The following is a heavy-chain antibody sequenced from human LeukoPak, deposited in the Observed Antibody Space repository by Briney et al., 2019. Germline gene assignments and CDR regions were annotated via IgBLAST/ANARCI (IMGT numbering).Heavy chain of an antibody. J-gene: IGHJ4*02. CDR2: IYPGDSDT. D-gene: IGHD3-22*01. V-gene: IGHV5-51*01. CDR1: GYIFTSYW. Sequence: GESLKISCKGSGYIFTSYWIGWVRQMPGKSLEWMGIIYPGDSDTRYSPSFQGQVTISADKSISTAYLQWSSLKASDTAMYYCARDYDSSGFYYFDYWGQGTLVTVSS. CDR3: ARDYDSSGFYYFDY.